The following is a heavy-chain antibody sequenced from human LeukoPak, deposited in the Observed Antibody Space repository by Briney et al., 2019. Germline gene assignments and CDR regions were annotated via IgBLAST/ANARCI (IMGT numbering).Heavy chain of an antibody. CDR2: ISAYNGNT. J-gene: IGHJ4*02. CDR3: ARGRAIAAAGTLDY. CDR1: GYTFTSYG. Sequence: ASVKVSCKASGYTFTSYGISWVRQAPGQGLEWMGWISAYNGNTNYAQKLQGRVTMTTDTSTNTAYMELRSLRSDDTAVYYCARGRAIAAAGTLDYWGQGTLVTVSS. D-gene: IGHD6-13*01. V-gene: IGHV1-18*01.